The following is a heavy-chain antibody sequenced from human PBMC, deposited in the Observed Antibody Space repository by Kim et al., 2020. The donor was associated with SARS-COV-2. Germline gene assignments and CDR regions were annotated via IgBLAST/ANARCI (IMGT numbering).Heavy chain of an antibody. CDR1: GFTFENYV. CDR2: ISGDGGDR. Sequence: GGSLRLSCAASGFTFENYVMHWVRQRPGKGLEWVSVISGDGGDRYSLDSVRGRFITSRDNNKNSLFLQMNGLRTEDSGVYFCAKDRARGYSAPDSWGQGTLVTGSS. CDR3: AKDRARGYSAPDS. J-gene: IGHJ4*02. V-gene: IGHV3-43*02. D-gene: IGHD5-18*01.